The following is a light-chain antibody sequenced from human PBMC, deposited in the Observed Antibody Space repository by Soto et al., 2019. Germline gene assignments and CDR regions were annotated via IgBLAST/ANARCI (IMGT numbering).Light chain of an antibody. CDR1: QSVSSY. CDR2: DAS. J-gene: IGKJ5*01. V-gene: IGKV3-11*01. CDR3: QQYGSSPRIT. Sequence: EIVLTQSPATLSLSPVERATLSCRASQSVSSYLAWYQQKPGQAPRLLIYDASNRATGIPARFSGSGSGTEFTLTISSLESGDFAVYYCQQYGSSPRITFGQGTRLEIK.